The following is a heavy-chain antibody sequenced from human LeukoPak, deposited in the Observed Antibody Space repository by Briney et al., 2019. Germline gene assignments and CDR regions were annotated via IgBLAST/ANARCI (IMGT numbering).Heavy chain of an antibody. D-gene: IGHD2-2*01. CDR2: IYHSGRGNT. CDR3: ARVIVVVPAASRSGFGAFDY. Sequence: PSGTLSLTCAVSGGSISSSNWWIWLRQPPGKGLEWIGEIYHSGRGNTNYNPSLKSRATISIDNAKNQFSLKLRSVTAADTAVYYCARVIVVVPAASRSGFGAFDYWGQGTLVTVSS. CDR1: GGSISSSNW. V-gene: IGHV4-4*02. J-gene: IGHJ4*02.